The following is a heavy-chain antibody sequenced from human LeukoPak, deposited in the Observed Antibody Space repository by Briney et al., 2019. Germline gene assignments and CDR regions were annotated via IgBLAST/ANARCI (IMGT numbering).Heavy chain of an antibody. Sequence: ASVKVSCKASGYTFTSYGISWVRQAPGQGLEWMGWINPNSGGTNYAQKFQGRVTMTRDTSISTAYMELSRLRSDDTAVYYCAREFEVDSSSWAYWGQGTLVTVSS. V-gene: IGHV1-2*02. D-gene: IGHD6-6*01. CDR2: INPNSGGT. J-gene: IGHJ4*02. CDR3: AREFEVDSSSWAY. CDR1: GYTFTSYG.